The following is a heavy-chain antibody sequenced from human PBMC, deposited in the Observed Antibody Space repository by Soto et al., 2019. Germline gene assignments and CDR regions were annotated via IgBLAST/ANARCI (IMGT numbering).Heavy chain of an antibody. CDR2: ISTNGGNT. J-gene: IGHJ3*01. CDR3: ARVPRAWRNAFDL. V-gene: IGHV3-64*04. Sequence: GGSLRLSCSASGLTFSIYAIHWVRQAPGKGLEYVSSISTNGGNTDYADSVKGRFTISRDNSKNILYLQMNSLRAEDTAVYYCARVPRAWRNAFDLWGQGTMVTVSS. CDR1: GLTFSIYA.